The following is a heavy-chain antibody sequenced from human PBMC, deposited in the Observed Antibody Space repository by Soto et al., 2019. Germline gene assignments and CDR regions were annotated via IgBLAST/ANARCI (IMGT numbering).Heavy chain of an antibody. Sequence: SLRLSCAASGFTFSDRYIDWVRQAPGKGLEWVGRTKNKANSYTTEYAASVKGRFTISRDYSRDSVYLQMNSLKTDDTAVYYCTIERADTGPDLDYGGQG. V-gene: IGHV3-72*01. J-gene: IGHJ4*02. CDR3: TIERADTGPDLDY. CDR1: GFTFSDRY. CDR2: TKNKANSYTT.